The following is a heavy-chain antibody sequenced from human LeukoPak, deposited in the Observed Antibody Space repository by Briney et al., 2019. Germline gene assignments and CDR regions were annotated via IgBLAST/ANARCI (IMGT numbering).Heavy chain of an antibody. Sequence: SVKVSCKASGGTSSSYAISWVRQAPGQGLEWMGRIIPIFGTANYAQKFQGRVTITTDESTSTAYMELSSLRSEDTAVYYCASGISLPYFDYWGQGTLVTVSS. D-gene: IGHD2-2*01. J-gene: IGHJ4*02. CDR2: IIPIFGTA. V-gene: IGHV1-69*05. CDR1: GGTSSSYA. CDR3: ASGISLPYFDY.